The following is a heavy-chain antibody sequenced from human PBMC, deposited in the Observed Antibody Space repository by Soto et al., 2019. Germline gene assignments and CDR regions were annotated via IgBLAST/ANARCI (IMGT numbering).Heavy chain of an antibody. V-gene: IGHV4-4*02. CDR3: ARGVLIAAAGGFDY. Sequence: ETLSLTCAVSGGSISSDNWWSWVRQPPGKGLEWIGQIYHSGSTIYNPSLKSRVTISVDKSKNQFSLKVNSVTAADTAVYYCARGVLIAAAGGFDYWGQGTLVTVSS. CDR2: IYHSGST. D-gene: IGHD6-13*01. J-gene: IGHJ4*02. CDR1: GGSISSDNW.